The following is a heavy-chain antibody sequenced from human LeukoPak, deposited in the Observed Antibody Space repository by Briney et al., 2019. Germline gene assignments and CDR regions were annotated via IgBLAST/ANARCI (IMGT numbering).Heavy chain of an antibody. CDR2: IYYSGST. J-gene: IGHJ5*02. Sequence: SQTLSLTCTVSGGSISSGDYYWSWIRQPPGKGLEWIGYIYYSGSTNYNPSLKSRVTISVDTSKNQFSLKLSSVTAADTAVYYCARGPVLRYFSWFDPWGQGTLVTVSS. D-gene: IGHD3-9*01. V-gene: IGHV4-30-4*01. CDR1: GGSISSGDYY. CDR3: ARGPVLRYFSWFDP.